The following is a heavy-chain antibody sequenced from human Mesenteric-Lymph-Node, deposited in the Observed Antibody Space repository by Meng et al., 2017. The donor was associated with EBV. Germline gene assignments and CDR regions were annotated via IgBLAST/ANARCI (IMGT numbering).Heavy chain of an antibody. CDR1: GTSLSSSNW. V-gene: IGHV4-4*03. CDR2: IYHSGST. J-gene: IGHJ4*02. D-gene: IGHD2/OR15-2a*01. CDR3: ARIYFRSFDSGAFQYYFDL. Sequence: QLEASAPGLLYPPGPTSLTRAGSGTSLSSSNWGSWVRQPPGKGLEWIEKIYHSGSTNYNPSLKSRSTITLDKPKNQSSMKVNSLTVADTAVYYCARIYFRSFDSGAFQYYFDLWGQGTLVTVSS.